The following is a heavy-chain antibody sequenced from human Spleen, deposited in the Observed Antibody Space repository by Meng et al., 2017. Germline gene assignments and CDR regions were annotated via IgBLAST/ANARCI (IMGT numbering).Heavy chain of an antibody. D-gene: IGHD4-11*01. CDR3: ARGPTTMAHDFDY. Sequence: VEGFLQPCDPSPLTCCVSGGYMSDFCVSWYRHPPGKGLEWIGEINRSGGTNYNPSLGSRTTISMDTSQNNLSLKLSSVTAADSAVYYCARGPTTMAHDFDYWGQGTLVTVSS. J-gene: IGHJ4*02. CDR1: GGYMSDFC. V-gene: IGHV4-34*01. CDR2: INRSGGT.